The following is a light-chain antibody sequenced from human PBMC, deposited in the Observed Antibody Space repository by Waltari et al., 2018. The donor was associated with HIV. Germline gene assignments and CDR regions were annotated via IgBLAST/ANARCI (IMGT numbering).Light chain of an antibody. CDR2: GAS. J-gene: IGKJ3*01. CDR1: QTVSSNY. Sequence: EIVLTQSPGPLSLYPGERATLSCRASQTVSSNYLAWYQQKPGQAPTLLIYGASSRATGIPDRFSGSGSGTDFTLTINRLEPEDFAVYYCQQYGSSPTFGPGTKVDIK. CDR3: QQYGSSPT. V-gene: IGKV3-20*01.